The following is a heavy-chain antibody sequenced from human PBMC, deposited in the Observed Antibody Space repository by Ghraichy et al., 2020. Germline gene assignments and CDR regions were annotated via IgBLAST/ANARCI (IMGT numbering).Heavy chain of an antibody. CDR1: GDSVSSSSAA. CDR2: TYYRSRWYN. D-gene: IGHD6-19*01. Sequence: QTLSLTCAISGDSVSSSSAAWTWIRQSPSGGLEWLGRTYYRSRWYNDYAVSVEGRITINADTSKNQFSLQLSSVTPEDTAVYYCTRDRKSVTGFYYYGMGVWGQGSTVTVSS. V-gene: IGHV6-1*01. J-gene: IGHJ6*02. CDR3: TRDRKSVTGFYYYGMGV.